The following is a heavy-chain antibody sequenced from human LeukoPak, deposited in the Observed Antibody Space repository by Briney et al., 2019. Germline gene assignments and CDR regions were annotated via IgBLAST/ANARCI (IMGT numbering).Heavy chain of an antibody. CDR2: INNDGSST. CDR1: GFTFSNYW. CDR3: ARVANGLGGYDDY. Sequence: GGSLRLSCVASGFTFSNYWMHWVRQAPGKGPVWVSRINNDGSSTNYADSVKGRFTISRDNAENTLYLQMNSLRAEDSAVYYCARVANGLGGYDDYWGQGTLVTVSS. J-gene: IGHJ4*02. D-gene: IGHD3-10*01. V-gene: IGHV3-74*01.